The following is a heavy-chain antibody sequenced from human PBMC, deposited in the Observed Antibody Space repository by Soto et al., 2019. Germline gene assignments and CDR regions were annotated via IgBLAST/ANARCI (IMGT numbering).Heavy chain of an antibody. D-gene: IGHD4-17*01. Sequence: QVQLQESGPGLVKPSQTLSLTCTVSGGSISSGGYYWSWIRQHPGKGLEWIGYIYYSGSTYYNPSLTSRVTISVDTSKNQFSLKLSSVPAADTAVYYCARKATVTTCFDYWGQGTLVTVSS. J-gene: IGHJ4*02. CDR1: GGSISSGGYY. V-gene: IGHV4-31*03. CDR3: ARKATVTTCFDY. CDR2: IYYSGST.